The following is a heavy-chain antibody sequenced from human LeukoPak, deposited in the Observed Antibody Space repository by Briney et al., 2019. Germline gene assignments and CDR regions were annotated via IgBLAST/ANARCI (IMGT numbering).Heavy chain of an antibody. CDR3: ARAPMVEWYSSGWYFDY. V-gene: IGHV3-21*01. CDR1: GFTFSSYS. CDR2: ISSSSSYI. Sequence: PGGSLRLSCAASGFTFSSYSMNWVRQAPGKGLEWVSSISSSSSYIYYADSVKGRFTISRDNAKNSLYLQMNSLRAEDTAVYYCARAPMVEWYSSGWYFDYWGQGTLVTVSS. D-gene: IGHD6-19*01. J-gene: IGHJ4*02.